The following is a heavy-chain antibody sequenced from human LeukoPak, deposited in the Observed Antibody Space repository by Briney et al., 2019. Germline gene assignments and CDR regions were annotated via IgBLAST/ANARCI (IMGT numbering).Heavy chain of an antibody. CDR3: TRSSDSSGYRAFDI. Sequence: GGSLRLSCAASGFTFSDAWMSWVRQAPGKGLEWVARTRNKANSYTTEYAASVKGRFTISRDVSKNSLYLQMNSLKTEDTAVYYCTRSSDSSGYRAFDIWGQGTMVTVSS. CDR2: TRNKANSYTT. V-gene: IGHV3-72*01. CDR1: GFTFSDAW. D-gene: IGHD3-22*01. J-gene: IGHJ3*02.